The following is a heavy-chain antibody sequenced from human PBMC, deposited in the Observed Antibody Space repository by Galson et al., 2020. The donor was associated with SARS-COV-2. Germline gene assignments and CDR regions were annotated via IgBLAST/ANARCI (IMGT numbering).Heavy chain of an antibody. Sequence: NSGGSMRLSCAASGFLFSDYHMHWIRQAPGKGLEWISSIRGSGDTTFYADSVKGRFTISRDNAKNSVYLQMNSVSAEDTAVYYCAREPMVDFALDIWGQGTMVTVSS. V-gene: IGHV3-11*04. J-gene: IGHJ3*02. CDR2: IRGSGDTT. CDR1: GFLFSDYH. CDR3: AREPMVDFALDI. D-gene: IGHD3-10*01.